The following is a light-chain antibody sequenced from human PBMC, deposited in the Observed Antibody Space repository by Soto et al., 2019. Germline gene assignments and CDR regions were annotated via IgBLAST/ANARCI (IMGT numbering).Light chain of an antibody. Sequence: QLVLTQSSSASASLGSSVKLTCTLSSGHSTYIIAWHQQQPGKAPRYLMKVESSGSYNTGSGVPDRFSGSSSGADRYLTISNLHFEDEADYYCETWDSNPNGVFGGGTQLTVL. V-gene: IGLV4-60*02. J-gene: IGLJ3*02. CDR2: VESSGSY. CDR3: ETWDSNPNGV. CDR1: SGHSTYI.